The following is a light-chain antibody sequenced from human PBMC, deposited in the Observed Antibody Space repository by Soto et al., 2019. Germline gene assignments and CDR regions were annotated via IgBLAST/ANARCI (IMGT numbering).Light chain of an antibody. J-gene: IGKJ4*01. V-gene: IGKV3-20*01. CDR3: YQFGRARLT. CDR2: DAS. Sequence: EIVLTQSPGILSLSPGERATRACRASQSVSSNDLVWFQQKPGQAPRLVIYDASTRATGIPDRFSGSGSGTDFTLTISGLEPEDFAVYYCYQFGRARLTFGGGTKVEIK. CDR1: QSVSSND.